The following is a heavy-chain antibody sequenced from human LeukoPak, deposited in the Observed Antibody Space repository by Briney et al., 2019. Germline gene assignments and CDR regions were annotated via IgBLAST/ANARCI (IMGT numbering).Heavy chain of an antibody. CDR1: GATFSSYA. CDR3: ARAGGAVAGNYYYYMDV. CDR2: IIPIFGTA. D-gene: IGHD6-19*01. Sequence: GASVKVSCKASGATFSSYAISWVRQAPGQGLEWMGGIIPIFGTANYAQKFQGRVTITTDESTSTAYMELSSLRSEDTAVYYCARAGGAVAGNYYYYMDVWGKGTTVTVSS. V-gene: IGHV1-69*05. J-gene: IGHJ6*03.